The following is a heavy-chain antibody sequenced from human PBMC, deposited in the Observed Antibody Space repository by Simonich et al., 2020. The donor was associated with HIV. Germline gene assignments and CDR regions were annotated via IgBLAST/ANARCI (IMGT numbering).Heavy chain of an antibody. CDR1: GYTFTSYG. V-gene: IGHV1-18*01. Sequence: QVQLVQSGAEVKKPGASVKVSCKASGYTFTSYGISWVRQAPGQGLEWMGWISAYKGNTNYEQKLQGRVTMTTDTSTSTAYMERGSLRSDDTAVYYCARPSFYSSSSPYYYYGMDVWGQGTTVTVSS. D-gene: IGHD6-6*01. CDR2: ISAYKGNT. CDR3: ARPSFYSSSSPYYYYGMDV. J-gene: IGHJ6*02.